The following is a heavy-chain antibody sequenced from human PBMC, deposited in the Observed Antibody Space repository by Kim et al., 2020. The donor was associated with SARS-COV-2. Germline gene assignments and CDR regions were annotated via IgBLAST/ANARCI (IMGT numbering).Heavy chain of an antibody. CDR3: ATGTSGWYDD. V-gene: IGHV1-18*01. CDR2: INPYNGNT. J-gene: IGHJ4*02. Sequence: ASVKVSCKASGYTFTSYGINWVRQAPGQGPEWMGWINPYNGNTDCAQQLQGRVMMTTNTATNTAYMELSSLRSDDTAVYYCATGTSGWYDDWGEGTLVTVPS. D-gene: IGHD6-19*01. CDR1: GYTFTSYG.